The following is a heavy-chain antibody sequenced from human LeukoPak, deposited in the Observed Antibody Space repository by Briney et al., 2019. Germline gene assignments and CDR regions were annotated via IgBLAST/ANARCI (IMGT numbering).Heavy chain of an antibody. CDR2: ISAYNGNT. V-gene: IGHV1-18*04. J-gene: IGHJ4*02. CDR1: GYTFTSYG. CDR3: ARAPGYSSGWYGRGDY. Sequence: GASAKVSCKSSGYTFTSYGISWVRQAPGQGLEWMGWISAYNGNTNYAQKLQGRVTMTTDTSTSTAYMELRSLRSDDTAVYYCARAPGYSSGWYGRGDYWGQGTLVTVSS. D-gene: IGHD6-19*01.